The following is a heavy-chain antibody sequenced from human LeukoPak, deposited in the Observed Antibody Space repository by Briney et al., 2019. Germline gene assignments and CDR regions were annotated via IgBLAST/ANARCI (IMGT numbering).Heavy chain of an antibody. CDR3: AIRGPYSSGWYSMDY. V-gene: IGHV1-69*13. J-gene: IGHJ4*02. CDR1: GGTFSSYA. CDR2: IIPIFGTA. D-gene: IGHD6-19*01. Sequence: SVKVSFKASGGTFSSYATSWVRQAPGQGLEWMGGIIPIFGTANYAQKFQGRVTITADESTSTAYMELSSLRSEDTAVYYCAIRGPYSSGWYSMDYWGQGTLVTVSS.